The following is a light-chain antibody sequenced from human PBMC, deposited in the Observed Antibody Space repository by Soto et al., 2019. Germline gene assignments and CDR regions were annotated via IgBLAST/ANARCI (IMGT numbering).Light chain of an antibody. CDR1: QSVSSSY. J-gene: IGKJ5*01. CDR3: QQRSNWPPIT. V-gene: IGKV3D-20*02. CDR2: GAS. Sequence: IVLPQSPGTLSLSPGARATLSCRASQSVSSSYLAWYQQKPGQAPRLLIYGASSRATGIPDRFSGSGSGTDFTLTISSLEPEDFAVYYCQQRSNWPPITFGQGTRLEIK.